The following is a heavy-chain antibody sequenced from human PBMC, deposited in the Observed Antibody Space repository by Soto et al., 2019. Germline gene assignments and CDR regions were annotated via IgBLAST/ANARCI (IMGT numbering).Heavy chain of an antibody. CDR2: IKPDGSEK. J-gene: IGHJ3*01. CDR3: VKEDCTSRNVDWSSWAFDV. CDR1: GFTFTTAW. Sequence: EVQLAESGGGLVQPGGSLRLSCAASGFTFTTAWMNWVRQSPGRGLEWVANIKPDGSEKSYVDSVKGRFIISRDNSKKTMYLQMNRLKTEDSAIYFCVKEDCTSRNVDWSSWAFDVWGQGTVVTVSS. V-gene: IGHV3-7*04. D-gene: IGHD3-9*01.